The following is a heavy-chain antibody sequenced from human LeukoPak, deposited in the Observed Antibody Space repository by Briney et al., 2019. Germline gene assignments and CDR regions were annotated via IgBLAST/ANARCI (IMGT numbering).Heavy chain of an antibody. D-gene: IGHD3-3*01. J-gene: IGHJ5*02. CDR1: GGSFSGYY. V-gene: IGHV4-34*01. Sequence: PSETLSLTCAVYGGSFSGYYWSWIRQPPRKGLEWIGEINHSGSTTYNPSLKSQVSISVDTSKNQFSLKLSSVTAADTAVYYCARSDFWSGYYNHWGQGTLVTVSS. CDR2: INHSGST. CDR3: ARSDFWSGYYNH.